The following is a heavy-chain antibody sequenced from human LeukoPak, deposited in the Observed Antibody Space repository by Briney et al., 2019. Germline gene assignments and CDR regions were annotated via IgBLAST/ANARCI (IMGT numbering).Heavy chain of an antibody. D-gene: IGHD3-9*01. CDR3: ERGRTSYDILTGPTTGGWFDP. J-gene: IGHJ5*02. CDR1: GGSLSGYY. Sequence: PSETLSLTCAVYGGSLSGYYWSWTRQPPGKGLEGIGEINHSVSTNYNPSLKSGVTISVDTSKNQLSLKLSSVTAADTAVYYGERGRTSYDILTGPTTGGWFDPWGQGTLVTVSS. CDR2: INHSVST. V-gene: IGHV4-34*01.